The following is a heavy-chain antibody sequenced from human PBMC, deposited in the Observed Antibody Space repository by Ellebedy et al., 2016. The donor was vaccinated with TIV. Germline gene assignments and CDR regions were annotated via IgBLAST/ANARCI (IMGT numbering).Heavy chain of an antibody. CDR3: AREMSYCSSTSCQNWFDP. CDR2: IYYSGST. J-gene: IGHJ5*02. V-gene: IGHV4-59*01. Sequence: SETLSLXXTVSGGSISSYYWSWIRQPPGKGLEWIGYIYYSGSTNYNPSLKSRVTISVDTSKNQFSLKLSSVTAADTAVYYCAREMSYCSSTSCQNWFDPWGQGTLVTVSS. CDR1: GGSISSYY. D-gene: IGHD2-2*01.